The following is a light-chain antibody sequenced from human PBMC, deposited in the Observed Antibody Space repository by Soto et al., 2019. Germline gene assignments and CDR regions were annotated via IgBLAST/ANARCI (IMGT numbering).Light chain of an antibody. CDR1: QSTGRNL. Sequence: EIQLPQFSGTLSLSPGAGATLSCRASQSTGRNLLAWYQQRRGQAPRLIINGASNRPTGIPDSFSGSGSGTDLPLTINRPAPEHFAVYYCQQYGGSPRTFGQGTKVDIK. J-gene: IGKJ1*01. CDR3: QQYGGSPRT. V-gene: IGKV3-20*01. CDR2: GAS.